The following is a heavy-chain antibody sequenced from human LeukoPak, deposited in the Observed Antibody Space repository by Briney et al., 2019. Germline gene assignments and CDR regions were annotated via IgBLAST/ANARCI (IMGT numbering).Heavy chain of an antibody. J-gene: IGHJ3*02. V-gene: IGHV3-30*18. CDR1: GFTFSSYG. CDR3: AKEYYGSGSANAFDI. Sequence: GGSLRLSCAASGFTFSSYGMHWVRQAPGKGLEWVAVISYDGSNKYYADSVKGRFTISRDNSKNTLYLQMNSLRAEDTAVYYCAKEYYGSGSANAFDIWGQGTMVTVSS. D-gene: IGHD3-10*01. CDR2: ISYDGSNK.